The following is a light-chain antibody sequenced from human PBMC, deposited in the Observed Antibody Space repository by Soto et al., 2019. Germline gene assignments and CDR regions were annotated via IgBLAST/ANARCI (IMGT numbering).Light chain of an antibody. CDR3: QQNGNSWT. V-gene: IGKV3-20*01. Sequence: EIVLTQFPGTLSLSPGERATLSCRASQSVSSSYLAWYQQKPGQAPRLLIYGASSRATGIPDRISGSGSGTDFTLTISRLEPEDFAVYYCQQNGNSWTGGQGTKVEIK. CDR1: QSVSSSY. J-gene: IGKJ1*01. CDR2: GAS.